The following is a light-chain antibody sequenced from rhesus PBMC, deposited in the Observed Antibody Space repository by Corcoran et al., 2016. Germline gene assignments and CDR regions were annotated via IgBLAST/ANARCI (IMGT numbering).Light chain of an antibody. CDR3: QQGDSDPLT. J-gene: IGKJ4*01. CDR1: QSISNF. V-gene: IGKV1-25*01. CDR2: RAS. Sequence: DIQMTQSPSSLSASVGDRVTITCQASQSISNFLTWYQQKPGKSPKLLLYRASSLQSGIPSRFSGSGAWTDFTLTISSLPPEHFATDDFQQGDSDPLTFGGGTKVGLK.